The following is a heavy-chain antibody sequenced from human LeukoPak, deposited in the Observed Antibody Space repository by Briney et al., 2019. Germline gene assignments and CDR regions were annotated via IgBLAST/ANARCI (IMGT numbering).Heavy chain of an antibody. J-gene: IGHJ4*02. CDR3: ARLFTLVGNILTGYSEMYYFDY. CDR2: INHSGST. V-gene: IGHV4-39*07. CDR1: GGSIISRSYY. Sequence: PSETLSLTCSVSGGSIISRSYYWGLIRQPPGKGLEWIGEINHSGSTNYNPSLKSRVTISVDTSKNQFSLKLSSVTAADTAVYYCARLFTLVGNILTGYSEMYYFDYWGQGTLVTVSS. D-gene: IGHD3-9*01.